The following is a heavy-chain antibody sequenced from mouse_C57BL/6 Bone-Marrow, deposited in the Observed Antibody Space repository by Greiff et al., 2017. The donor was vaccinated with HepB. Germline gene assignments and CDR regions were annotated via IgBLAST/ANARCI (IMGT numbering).Heavy chain of an antibody. Sequence: GGGLVQPKGSLKLSCAASGFSFNTYAMNWVRQAPGKGLEWVARIRSKSNNYATYYADSVKDRFTISRDDSESMLYLQMNNLKTEDTAMYYCVRHKGNYYGSSPNWYFDVWGTGTTVTVSS. V-gene: IGHV10-1*01. CDR2: IRSKSNNYAT. CDR1: GFSFNTYA. D-gene: IGHD1-1*01. J-gene: IGHJ1*03. CDR3: VRHKGNYYGSSPNWYFDV.